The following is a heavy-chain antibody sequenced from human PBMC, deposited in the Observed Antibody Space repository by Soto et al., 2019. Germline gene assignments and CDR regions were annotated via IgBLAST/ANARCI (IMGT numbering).Heavy chain of an antibody. V-gene: IGHV3-33*01. CDR1: GFSFSDYG. D-gene: IGHD4-17*01. CDR2: IWFDGSNK. J-gene: IGHJ6*02. Sequence: QVQLVESGGGVVQPGTSLRLSCVASGFSFSDYGMHWVRQAQGKGLEWVAVIWFDGSNKYYGESVKGRFTISRDNSKNTVTLQMDRLRADDTAVYYCARRRSTVTTAWFYHAMDVWGQGTTVTVS. CDR3: ARRRSTVTTAWFYHAMDV.